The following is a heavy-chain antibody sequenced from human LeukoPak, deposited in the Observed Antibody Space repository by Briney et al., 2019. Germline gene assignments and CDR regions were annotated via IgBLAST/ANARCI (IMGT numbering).Heavy chain of an antibody. Sequence: PSETLSLTCAVYGGSFSGYYWSWIRQPPGKGLEWIGEINHSGSTNYNPSLKSRVTISVDTSKNQFSLKLSSVTAADTAVYYRARGAMIVGADYYYYYGMDVWGQGTTVTVSS. CDR3: ARGAMIVGADYYYYYGMDV. CDR2: INHSGST. CDR1: GGSFSGYY. J-gene: IGHJ6*02. V-gene: IGHV4-34*01. D-gene: IGHD3-22*01.